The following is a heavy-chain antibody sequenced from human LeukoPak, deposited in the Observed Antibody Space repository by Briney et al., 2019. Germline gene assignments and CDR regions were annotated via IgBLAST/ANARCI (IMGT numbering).Heavy chain of an antibody. CDR2: INPSGGST. CDR1: GGTFNNYA. CDR3: ATVYGSGTYYFDY. V-gene: IGHV1-46*02. Sequence: GSSVKVSCKASGGTFNNYAISWVRQAPGQGLEWMGIINPSGGSTSYAQKFQGRVTMTRDTSTSTVYMELSSLRSEDTAVYYCATVYGSGTYYFDYWGQGTLVTVSS. D-gene: IGHD3-10*01. J-gene: IGHJ4*02.